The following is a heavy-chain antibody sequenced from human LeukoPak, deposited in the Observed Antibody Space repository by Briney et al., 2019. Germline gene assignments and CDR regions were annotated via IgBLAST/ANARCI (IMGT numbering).Heavy chain of an antibody. Sequence: ESLKISCMGSGYSFTSYWIGWVRQMPGKGLEWMGIIYPGDSDTRYSPSFQGQVTISADKSISTAYPQWSSLKASDTAMYYCARRQLPERYNWFDPWGQGTLVTVSS. D-gene: IGHD2-2*01. CDR3: ARRQLPERYNWFDP. CDR1: GYSFTSYW. V-gene: IGHV5-51*01. CDR2: IYPGDSDT. J-gene: IGHJ5*02.